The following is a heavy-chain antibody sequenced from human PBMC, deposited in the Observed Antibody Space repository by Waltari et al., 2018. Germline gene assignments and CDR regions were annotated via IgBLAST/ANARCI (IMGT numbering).Heavy chain of an antibody. CDR1: GGSISSHY. V-gene: IGHV4-59*11. J-gene: IGHJ6*02. CDR3: ARGQITIFGVVIDYYYYGMDV. Sequence: QVQLQESGPGLVKPSETLSLTCTVSGGSISSHYWSWIRQPPGKGLEWIGYIYYSGSTNYNPSLKSRVTISVGTSKNQFSLKLSSVTAADTAVYYCARGQITIFGVVIDYYYYGMDVWGQGTTVTVSS. D-gene: IGHD3-3*01. CDR2: IYYSGST.